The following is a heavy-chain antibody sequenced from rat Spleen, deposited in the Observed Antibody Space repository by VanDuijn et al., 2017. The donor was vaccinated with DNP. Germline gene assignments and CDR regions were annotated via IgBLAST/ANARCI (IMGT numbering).Heavy chain of an antibody. CDR1: GFTFNDYW. CDR3: ARRKNYGLSYYFDY. CDR2: ITSSGGGT. Sequence: EVQLVESGGDLVQPGRSLKLSCVASGFTFNDYWMTWIRQAPGKGLEWVTSITSSGGGTYYSDSVKGRFTISRDNAKSSLYLQMDSLRSEDTATYYCARRKNYGLSYYFDYWGQGVMVTVSS. J-gene: IGHJ2*01. D-gene: IGHD1-6*01. V-gene: IGHV5-31*01.